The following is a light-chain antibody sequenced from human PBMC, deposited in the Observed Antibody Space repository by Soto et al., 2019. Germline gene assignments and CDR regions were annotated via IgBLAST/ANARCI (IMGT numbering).Light chain of an antibody. CDR2: KAS. Sequence: DIQMTQSPSTLSASIGDRVTITCRASQSISAWLAWYQQKPGKVTKLLIYKASTLESGVPSRFSGSGSGTEFTLTISSLQPDDFATYYCQQSNNDASWTFGQGTRVQIK. V-gene: IGKV1-5*03. J-gene: IGKJ1*01. CDR3: QQSNNDASWT. CDR1: QSISAW.